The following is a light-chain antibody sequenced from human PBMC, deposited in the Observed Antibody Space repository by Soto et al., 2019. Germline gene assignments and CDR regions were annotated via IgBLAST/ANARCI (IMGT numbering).Light chain of an antibody. Sequence: EIVLTQSPDTLSLSPGETATLSCRASQSVYNRYLAWYQQKPGQAPRLLIYGASFRAPGTPDRFSGSGSGSDFTLTISRLEPEDFGVYYCQQYSGSLPYTCGQGTKLEIK. CDR2: GAS. V-gene: IGKV3-20*01. J-gene: IGKJ2*01. CDR1: QSVYNRY. CDR3: QQYSGSLPYT.